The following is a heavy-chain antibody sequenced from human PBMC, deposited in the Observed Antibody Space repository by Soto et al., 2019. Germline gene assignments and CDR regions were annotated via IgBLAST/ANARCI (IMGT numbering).Heavy chain of an antibody. Sequence: SEALSGTCIVFGGSISSSNYYWGWIRQPPGKGLEWIGSIYYSGSTYYNPSLKSRVTISVDTSKNQFSLKLSSVTAADTAVYYSARHSISLRYFDWPAPREYYGMDVWGQGTTVTVSS. CDR2: IYYSGST. V-gene: IGHV4-39*01. CDR3: ARHSISLRYFDWPAPREYYGMDV. CDR1: GGSISSSNYY. J-gene: IGHJ6*02. D-gene: IGHD3-9*01.